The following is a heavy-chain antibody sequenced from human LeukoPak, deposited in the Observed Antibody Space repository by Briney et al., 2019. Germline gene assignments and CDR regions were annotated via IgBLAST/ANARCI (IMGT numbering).Heavy chain of an antibody. Sequence: SETLSLTCAVYGGSFSGYYWSWIRQPPGKGLEWIGEINHSGSTNYNPSLKSRVTISVDTSKNQFSPKLSSVTAADTAVYYCARGQTEHYWGQGTLVTVSS. CDR3: ARGQTEHY. CDR2: INHSGST. CDR1: GGSFSGYY. V-gene: IGHV4-34*01. J-gene: IGHJ4*02. D-gene: IGHD1-26*01.